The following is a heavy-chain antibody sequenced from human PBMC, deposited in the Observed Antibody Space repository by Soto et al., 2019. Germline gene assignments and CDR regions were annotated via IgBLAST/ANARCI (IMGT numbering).Heavy chain of an antibody. CDR3: ARDRRAARDGMDV. CDR1: GGSFTSGGYY. J-gene: IGHJ6*02. Sequence: QVLLQESGPGLVKPSETLSLTCTVSGGSFTSGGYYWTWIRQLPGKGLEWLGYISYSGSTYYNPSLKSRVVISKDLSKKQVSLKLTSVTAADTAVYFCARDRRAARDGMDVGGQGTTVIVSS. D-gene: IGHD6-25*01. CDR2: ISYSGST. V-gene: IGHV4-31*03.